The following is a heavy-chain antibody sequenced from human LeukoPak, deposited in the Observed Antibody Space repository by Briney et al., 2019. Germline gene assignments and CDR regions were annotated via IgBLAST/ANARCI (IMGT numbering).Heavy chain of an antibody. D-gene: IGHD2-15*01. CDR1: GFTFSNAW. CDR2: IKSKTDGGTT. V-gene: IGHV3-15*01. J-gene: IGHJ3*02. CDR3: TTRDGYCSGGSCYPLRAFDI. Sequence: GGSLRLSCAASGFTFSNAWMSWVRQAPGKGLEWVGRIKSKTDGGTTDYAAPVKGRLTISRDDSKNTLYLQMNSLKTEDTAVYYCTTRDGYCSGGSCYPLRAFDIWGQGTMVTVSS.